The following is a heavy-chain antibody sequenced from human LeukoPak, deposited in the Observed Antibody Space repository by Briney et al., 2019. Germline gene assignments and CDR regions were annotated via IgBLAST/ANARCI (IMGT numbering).Heavy chain of an antibody. Sequence: GGSLRLSRAASGFTFDDYGMSWVRQAPGKGLEWVSGINWNGVSTSYVDSVKGRFTISRDNAKNSLYLQMNSLRAEDTALYYCARALSNYVDYHYYYYMDVWGKGTAVTVSS. CDR2: INWNGVST. J-gene: IGHJ6*03. CDR1: GFTFDDYG. V-gene: IGHV3-20*04. D-gene: IGHD4-11*01. CDR3: ARALSNYVDYHYYYYMDV.